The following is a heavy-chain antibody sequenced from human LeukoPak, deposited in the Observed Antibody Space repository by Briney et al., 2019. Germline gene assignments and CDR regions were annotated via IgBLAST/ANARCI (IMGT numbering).Heavy chain of an antibody. D-gene: IGHD3-10*01. V-gene: IGHV3-30*18. J-gene: IGHJ4*02. Sequence: PGGSLRLSCAASGFIFRSYDMHWVRQAPGKGLEWVAVISNDGSHRYYADSVKGRFTISRDNSKNTLYLQMNSLIAEDTAVYFCAKDQAITLIRGTWDWGQGTLVTVSS. CDR3: AKDQAITLIRGTWD. CDR1: GFIFRSYD. CDR2: ISNDGSHR.